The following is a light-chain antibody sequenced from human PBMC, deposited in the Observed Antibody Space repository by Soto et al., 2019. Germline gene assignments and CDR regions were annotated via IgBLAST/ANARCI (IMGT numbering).Light chain of an antibody. V-gene: IGKV1-5*03. J-gene: IGKJ1*01. CDR1: QSISTW. CDR2: KAS. CDR3: QKYINYPWT. Sequence: DIQMTQSPSTLSASVGDRVTITCRASQSISTWLAWSQQKAGKAHNLLIYKASRLANGVPTRFSGSGSGTEFTLTISSLQPDDFATYSCQKYINYPWTFGQGTKAEIK.